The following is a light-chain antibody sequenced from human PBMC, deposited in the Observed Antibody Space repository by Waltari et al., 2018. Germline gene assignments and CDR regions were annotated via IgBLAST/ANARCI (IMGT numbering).Light chain of an antibody. J-gene: IGKJ2*01. Sequence: DIVMTQTPLPLPVTPGEPASISCASSQSLLNTDDGFTYLDWFLQKPGQSPRLLIYTLSYRASGVPDRFIGTGSGSNFSLKISRVEAEDVGIYYCMQRLEFPYTFGQGTRL. CDR3: MQRLEFPYT. V-gene: IGKV2-40*01. CDR1: QSLLNTDDGFTY. CDR2: TLS.